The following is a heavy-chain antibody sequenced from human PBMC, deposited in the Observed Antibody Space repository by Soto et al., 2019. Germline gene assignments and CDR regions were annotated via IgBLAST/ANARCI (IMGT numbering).Heavy chain of an antibody. D-gene: IGHD6-6*01. J-gene: IGHJ5*02. CDR1: GGSISSYY. Sequence: SETLSLTCTVSGGSISSYYWSWIRQPPGKGLEWIGYIYYSGSTNYNPSLKSRVTISVDTSKNQFSLKLSSVTAADTAVYYCARVAYSSSLRWFDPWGQGTLVTVSS. CDR2: IYYSGST. V-gene: IGHV4-59*01. CDR3: ARVAYSSSLRWFDP.